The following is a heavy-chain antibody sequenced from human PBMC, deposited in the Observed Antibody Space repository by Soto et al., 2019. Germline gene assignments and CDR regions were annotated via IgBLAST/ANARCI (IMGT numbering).Heavy chain of an antibody. Sequence: QVKLVESGGGVVQPGRSLRLSCAASGLTFSSYGMHWVRQAPGKGLEWVAVISYDGSNKYYADSVKGRFTISRDNSKNTLYLQMNSLRAEDTAVYYCAKEYFVSQYYFDYWGQGTLVTVSS. CDR1: GLTFSSYG. CDR3: AKEYFVSQYYFDY. CDR2: ISYDGSNK. V-gene: IGHV3-30*18. D-gene: IGHD2-8*01. J-gene: IGHJ4*02.